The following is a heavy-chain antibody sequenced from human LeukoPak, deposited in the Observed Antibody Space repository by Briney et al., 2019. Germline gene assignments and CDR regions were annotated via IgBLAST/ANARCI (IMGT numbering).Heavy chain of an antibody. J-gene: IGHJ4*02. Sequence: PGGSLRLSCAASGFTFNTYTMNWVRQAPGKGLEWVSYISGSSGIIDYADSVRGRFTISRDNAKNSLYLQMNSLRAEDTAVFYCAKAPLGSYNSWTGFYPGFDSWGQGTLVAVSS. CDR3: AKAPLGSYNSWTGFYPGFDS. CDR1: GFTFNTYT. CDR2: ISGSSGII. V-gene: IGHV3-48*01. D-gene: IGHD3/OR15-3a*01.